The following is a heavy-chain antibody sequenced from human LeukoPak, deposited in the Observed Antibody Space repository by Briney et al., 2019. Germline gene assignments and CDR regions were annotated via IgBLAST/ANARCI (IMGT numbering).Heavy chain of an antibody. D-gene: IGHD6-19*01. Sequence: GGSPRLSCAASGFTFSSYAMSWVRQAPGKGLEWVSAISGSGGSTYYADSVKGRFTISRDNSKNTLYLQMNSLRAEDTAVYYCATHKGSGWFPAFAPEYYFDYWGQGTLVTVSS. CDR3: ATHKGSGWFPAFAPEYYFDY. CDR1: GFTFSSYA. V-gene: IGHV3-23*01. J-gene: IGHJ4*02. CDR2: ISGSGGST.